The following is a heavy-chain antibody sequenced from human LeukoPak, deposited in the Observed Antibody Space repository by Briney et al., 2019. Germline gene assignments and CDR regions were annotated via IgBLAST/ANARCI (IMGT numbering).Heavy chain of an antibody. Sequence: ASVKVSCKASGYTFTGYYMHWVRQAPGQGLEWMGWINPNSGGTNYAQKFQGRVTMTRDTSISTAYMELSRLRSEDTAVYYCARTRNNWNFYYYYYMDVWGKGTTVTVSS. V-gene: IGHV1-2*02. D-gene: IGHD1-7*01. CDR2: INPNSGGT. CDR3: ARTRNNWNFYYYYYMDV. CDR1: GYTFTGYY. J-gene: IGHJ6*03.